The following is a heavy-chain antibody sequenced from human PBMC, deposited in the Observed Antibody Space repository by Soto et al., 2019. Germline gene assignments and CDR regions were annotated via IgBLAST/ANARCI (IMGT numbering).Heavy chain of an antibody. CDR1: GFTFSSYG. D-gene: IGHD6-19*01. V-gene: IGHV3-30*18. J-gene: IGHJ4*02. CDR3: AKVSNVGAVAGPFY. CDR2: ISYDGSNK. Sequence: QVQLVESGGGVVQPGRSLRLSCAASGFTFSSYGMHWVRQAPGKGLEWVAVISYDGSNKYYADSVKGRFTISRDNSKNTLYLQMNSLRAEDTAVYYCAKVSNVGAVAGPFYWGQGTLVTVSS.